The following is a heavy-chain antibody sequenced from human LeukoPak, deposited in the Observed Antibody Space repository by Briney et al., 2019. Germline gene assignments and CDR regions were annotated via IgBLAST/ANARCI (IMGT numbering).Heavy chain of an antibody. CDR1: GFTFSRYA. Sequence: GGSLRLSCAASGFTFSRYAMSWVRQAPGKGLEWVSAISGSGGSTYYADSVKGRFTISRDNSKNTLYLQMNSLRAEDTAVYYCAKTSGYDWSYYFDYWGQGTLVTVSS. J-gene: IGHJ4*02. CDR2: ISGSGGST. V-gene: IGHV3-23*01. CDR3: AKTSGYDWSYYFDY. D-gene: IGHD5-12*01.